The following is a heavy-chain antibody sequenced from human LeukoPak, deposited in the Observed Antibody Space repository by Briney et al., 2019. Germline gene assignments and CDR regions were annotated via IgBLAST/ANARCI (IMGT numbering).Heavy chain of an antibody. CDR1: GFIFSESA. D-gene: IGHD3-3*01. CDR3: ARATDRSYDDFWSGYFSSFDY. CDR2: MSSDGANI. Sequence: SGGSLRLSCEASGFIFSESAMHWVRQAPGEGLEWVAVMSSDGANIYYAASVTGRFTISRENGADTLYLQMKSLTADDTALYYCARATDRSYDDFWSGYFSSFDYWGQGTLVTVSS. J-gene: IGHJ4*02. V-gene: IGHV3-30-3*01.